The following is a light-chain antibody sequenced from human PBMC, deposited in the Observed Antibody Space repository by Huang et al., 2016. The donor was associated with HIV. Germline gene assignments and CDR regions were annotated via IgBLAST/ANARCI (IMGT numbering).Light chain of an antibody. CDR3: QQYGSSPQYT. CDR2: GAS. CDR1: QSVSSSY. V-gene: IGKV3-20*01. J-gene: IGKJ2*01. Sequence: EIVLTQSPGTLSLSPGERATLSCSASQSVSSSYLAWYQQKPGQAPRLLMYGASSRATGIPDMFSGSGSGTDFTLTITRLEPEDFAVYYCQQYGSSPQYTFGQGTKLEIK.